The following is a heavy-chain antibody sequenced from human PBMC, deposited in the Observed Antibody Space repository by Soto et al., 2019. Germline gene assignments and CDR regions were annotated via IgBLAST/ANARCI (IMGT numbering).Heavy chain of an antibody. J-gene: IGHJ4*02. CDR3: GRDYYGIFPY. Sequence: QVQLVQSGTEVKKPGASVKVSCQASGYSISAYYIHWVRQAPGQGLEWMGWIDPKNGGTVSAQKFQGRLTMTRDTSISTVYMDLSWLTSDDTALYYCGRDYYGIFPYWGQGSLITVSS. CDR1: GYSISAYY. CDR2: IDPKNGGT. V-gene: IGHV1-2*02. D-gene: IGHD3-10*01.